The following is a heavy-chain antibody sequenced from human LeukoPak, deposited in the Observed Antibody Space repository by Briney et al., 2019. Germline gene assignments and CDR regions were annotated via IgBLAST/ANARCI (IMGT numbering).Heavy chain of an antibody. CDR2: MNPNSGNT. V-gene: IGHV1-8*01. D-gene: IGHD3-3*01. CDR3: ARGRADFWSGYFHYYYYGMDV. Sequence: ASVKVSCKASGYTFTSYDINWVRQATGQGLEWMGWMNPNSGNTGYAQEFQGRVTMTRNTSISTAYMELSSLRSEDTAVYYCARGRADFWSGYFHYYYYGMDVWGQGTTVTISS. CDR1: GYTFTSYD. J-gene: IGHJ6*02.